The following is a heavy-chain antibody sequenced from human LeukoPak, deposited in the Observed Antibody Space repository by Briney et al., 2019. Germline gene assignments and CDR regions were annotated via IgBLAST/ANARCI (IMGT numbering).Heavy chain of an antibody. CDR1: GFTFSSYA. CDR2: MSYDGSNK. J-gene: IGHJ4*02. CDR3: ARDRWIQLWLPFDY. V-gene: IGHV3-30-3*01. Sequence: GGSLRLSCAASGFTFSSYAMHWVRQAPGKGLEWVAVMSYDGSNKYYADSVKGRFTISRDNSKNTLYLQMNSLRAEDTAAYYCARDRWIQLWLPFDYWGQGTLVTVSP. D-gene: IGHD5-18*01.